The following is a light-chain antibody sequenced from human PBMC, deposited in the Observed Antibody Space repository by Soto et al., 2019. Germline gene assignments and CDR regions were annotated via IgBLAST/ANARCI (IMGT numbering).Light chain of an antibody. CDR3: AAWDASLSARV. V-gene: IGLV1-47*02. Sequence: QSVLTQPPSASGTAGQVVTISCSGGDPNIGSNSVYWYQHLPRMAPKLLIYYNNQRPSGVPDRFSGSRSGTSASLAIVGLRSEDEAVYYCAAWDASLSARVFGNGTKLTVL. CDR1: DPNIGSNS. CDR2: YNN. J-gene: IGLJ1*01.